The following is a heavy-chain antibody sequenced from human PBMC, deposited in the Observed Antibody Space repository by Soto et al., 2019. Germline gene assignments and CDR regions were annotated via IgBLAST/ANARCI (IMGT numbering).Heavy chain of an antibody. CDR3: ARANLRSGWTFDH. V-gene: IGHV4-4*02. CDR1: GASIISSDW. Sequence: SETLSLTCLVSGASIISSDWWICVRQTPGKGLELIGEIFHSGRTNYSPSLKSRVTISVDTSSNQFSLNFYSMTAADTGIYSCARANLRSGWTFDHWGQGTAVTVSS. D-gene: IGHD6-19*01. J-gene: IGHJ4*02. CDR2: IFHSGRT.